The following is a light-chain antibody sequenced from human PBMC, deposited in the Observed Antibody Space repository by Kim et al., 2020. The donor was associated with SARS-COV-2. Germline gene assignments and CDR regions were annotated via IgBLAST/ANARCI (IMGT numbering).Light chain of an antibody. CDR3: AAWDGSLNGWV. CDR2: NNN. Sequence: ELTQPPSASGTPGQRVTISCSGSSSNIGSNTVNWYQQLPGTAPKLLINNNNQRPSGVPDQFSGSKSGSSASLAISGLQSEDEADYYCAAWDGSLNGWVFGGGTQLTVL. J-gene: IGLJ3*02. CDR1: SSNIGSNT. V-gene: IGLV1-44*01.